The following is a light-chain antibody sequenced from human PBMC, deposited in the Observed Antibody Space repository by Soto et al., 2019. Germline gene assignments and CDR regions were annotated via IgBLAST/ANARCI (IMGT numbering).Light chain of an antibody. V-gene: IGLV1-44*01. J-gene: IGLJ2*01. CDR3: AAWDDSLNGLV. CDR1: SSNIGIKT. CDR2: SNN. Sequence: QSVLTQPPSASGTPGQRVIVTCSGSSSNIGIKTVNWYQQLPGTAPQLLIYSNNQRPSGVPDRFSGSKSGTSASLAISGLQSEDEADYYCAAWDDSLNGLVFGGGTKLTVL.